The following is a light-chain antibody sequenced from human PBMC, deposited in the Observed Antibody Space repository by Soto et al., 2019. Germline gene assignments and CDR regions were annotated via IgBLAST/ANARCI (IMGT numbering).Light chain of an antibody. J-gene: IGLJ3*02. CDR2: RSN. CDR1: SSNIGSNY. V-gene: IGLV1-47*01. Sequence: QSVLTQPPSASGTPGQRGSICCSGSSSNIGSNYVYWYQHLPGTAPKLLIYRSNQRPSGVPDRFSGSRSGTSASLAISGLRSEDEADYYCAAWDDSLNGHWVFGGGTKLTVL. CDR3: AAWDDSLNGHWV.